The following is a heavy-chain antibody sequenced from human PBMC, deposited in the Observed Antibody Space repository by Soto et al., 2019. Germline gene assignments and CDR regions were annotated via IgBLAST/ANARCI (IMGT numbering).Heavy chain of an antibody. CDR1: GFTFSSYG. CDR3: ARGGDIVLMVYAWGDYYGMDV. Sequence: QVQLVESGGGVVQPGRSLRLSCAASGFTFSSYGMHWVRQAPGKGLEWVAVIWYDGSNKYYADSVKGRFTISRDNSKNTLYLQMNSLRAEDTAVYYCARGGDIVLMVYAWGDYYGMDVWGQGTTVTVSS. CDR2: IWYDGSNK. V-gene: IGHV3-33*01. D-gene: IGHD2-8*01. J-gene: IGHJ6*02.